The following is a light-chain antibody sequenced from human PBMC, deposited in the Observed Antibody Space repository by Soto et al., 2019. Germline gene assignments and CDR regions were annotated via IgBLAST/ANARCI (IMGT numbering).Light chain of an antibody. V-gene: IGKV3-20*01. CDR2: GAS. CDR3: QQYSTTPLT. J-gene: IGKJ1*01. CDR1: QSVSNNY. Sequence: EIVLTQSPGTLSLSPGERATLSCRASQSVSNNYLAWYHQKPGRAPRLVISGASSRATSIPDRFSGSGSGIDFILTISRLEPEDFAVYYCQQYSTTPLTFGQRTNVEFK.